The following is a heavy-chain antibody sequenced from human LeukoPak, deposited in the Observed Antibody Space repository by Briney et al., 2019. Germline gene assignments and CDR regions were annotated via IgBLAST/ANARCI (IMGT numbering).Heavy chain of an antibody. D-gene: IGHD6-19*01. CDR3: ARGRHSSGRNHFDY. J-gene: IGHJ4*02. Sequence: PGGSLRLSCAAYTLTFSSYAMSWVRQAPGKGMEWVANIKQDGSEKYYVDSVKGRFTISRDNAKNSLYLQMNSLRAEDTAVYYCARGRHSSGRNHFDYWGQGTLVTVSS. CDR2: IKQDGSEK. V-gene: IGHV3-7*01. CDR1: TLTFSSYA.